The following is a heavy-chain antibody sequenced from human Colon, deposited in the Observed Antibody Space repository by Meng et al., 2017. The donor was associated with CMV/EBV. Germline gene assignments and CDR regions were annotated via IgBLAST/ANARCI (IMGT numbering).Heavy chain of an antibody. CDR3: ARAPSSVVHWFDP. CDR2: ISSGSSYI. CDR1: GFNFRTHN. J-gene: IGHJ5*02. Sequence: GGSLRLSCAASGFNFRTHNMNWVRQAPGKGLEWVSSISSGSSYIYYADSVKGRFTISRDNANNSLYLQMNSLRAEDTAVYYCARAPSSVVHWFDPWGQGTPVTVSS. V-gene: IGHV3-21*01. D-gene: IGHD6-6*01.